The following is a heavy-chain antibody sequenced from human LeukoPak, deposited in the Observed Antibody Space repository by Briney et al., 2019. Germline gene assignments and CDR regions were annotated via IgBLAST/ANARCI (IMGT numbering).Heavy chain of an antibody. D-gene: IGHD6-13*01. J-gene: IGHJ4*02. V-gene: IGHV1-2*04. Sequence: ASVTVSCTASGYTFTRNTINWVRQAPGQGLEWMGRINPNSGGTNYAQKFQGWVTMTRDTSISTAYMELSRLRSDDTAVYYCARDSRDYWGQGTLVTVSS. CDR3: ARDSRDY. CDR2: INPNSGGT. CDR1: GYTFTRNT.